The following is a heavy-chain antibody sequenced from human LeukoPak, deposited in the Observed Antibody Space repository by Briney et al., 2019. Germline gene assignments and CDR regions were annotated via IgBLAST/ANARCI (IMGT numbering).Heavy chain of an antibody. J-gene: IGHJ4*02. CDR3: ARPLRYFDLSHFDY. CDR1: GFTFSRYA. D-gene: IGHD3-9*01. Sequence: GRSLRLSCAASGFTFSRYAMHWVRQAPGKGLEWVAAISYDGSNKYYADSVKGRFTISRDNSKNTLYLQMNSLRAEDTAVYYCARPLRYFDLSHFDYWGQGTLVTVSS. V-gene: IGHV3-30-3*01. CDR2: ISYDGSNK.